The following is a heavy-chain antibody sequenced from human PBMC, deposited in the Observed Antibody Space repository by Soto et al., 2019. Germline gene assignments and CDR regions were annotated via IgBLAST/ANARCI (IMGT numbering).Heavy chain of an antibody. CDR1: GYTFTTYD. Sequence: QVQLVQSGAEVKKPGASVKVSCKASGYTFTTYDINWLRQATGQGLEYMGWMNPNTGNTIYAQKFQGRVTMTRSTSISTAYMELNSLTSEDTAVYFCARSHPVAVAAYDYWGQGTLVTVSS. CDR3: ARSHPVAVAAYDY. J-gene: IGHJ4*02. V-gene: IGHV1-8*01. CDR2: MNPNTGNT. D-gene: IGHD6-19*01.